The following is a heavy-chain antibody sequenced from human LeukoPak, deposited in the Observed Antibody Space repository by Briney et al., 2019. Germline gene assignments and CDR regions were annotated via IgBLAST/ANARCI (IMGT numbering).Heavy chain of an antibody. J-gene: IGHJ4*02. CDR1: GGSISSYY. D-gene: IGHD6-13*01. V-gene: IGHV4-59*01. Sequence: SETLSLTCTVSGGSISSYYWSWIRQPPGKGLEWIGYIYYSGSANYNPSLKSRVTISVDTSKNQFSLKLSSVTAADTAVYYCARGIAAAGMSYFDYWGQGTLVTVSS. CDR3: ARGIAAAGMSYFDY. CDR2: IYYSGSA.